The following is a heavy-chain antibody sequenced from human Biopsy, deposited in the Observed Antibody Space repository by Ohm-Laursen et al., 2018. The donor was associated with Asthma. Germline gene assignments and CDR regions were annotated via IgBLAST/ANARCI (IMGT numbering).Heavy chain of an antibody. Sequence: GASVKVSCNASGGTFSSYAISWVRQAPGQGLEWMGGIIPIFGTANYAQKFQGRVTTTADESTSTAYMELSSLRSEDTAVYYCARDPHNSYLATLRTKFNYYYYGMDVWGQGTTVTVSS. J-gene: IGHJ6*02. CDR3: ARDPHNSYLATLRTKFNYYYYGMDV. CDR1: GGTFSSYA. D-gene: IGHD1-7*01. V-gene: IGHV1-69*13. CDR2: IIPIFGTA.